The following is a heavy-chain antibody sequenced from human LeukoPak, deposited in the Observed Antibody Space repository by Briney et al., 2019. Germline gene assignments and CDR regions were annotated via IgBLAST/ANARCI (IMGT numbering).Heavy chain of an antibody. J-gene: IGHJ4*02. CDR2: INPNSGGT. CDR1: GYTFTGYY. CDR3: ARDRRDGYNYDY. V-gene: IGHV1-2*02. D-gene: IGHD5-24*01. Sequence: ASVKVSCKASGYTFTGYYMHWVRQAPGRGLEWMGWINPNSGGTNYAQKFQGRVTMTRDTSISTAYMELSRLRSDDTAVYYCARDRRDGYNYDYWGQGTLVTVSS.